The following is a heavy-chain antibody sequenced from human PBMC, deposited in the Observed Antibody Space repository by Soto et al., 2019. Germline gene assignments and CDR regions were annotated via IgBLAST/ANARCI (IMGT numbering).Heavy chain of an antibody. CDR1: GGSITTSSHY. D-gene: IGHD2-8*01. CDR2: IYYDGNT. J-gene: IGHJ4*02. Sequence: SETLSLTCTVSGGSITTSSHYWGWIRQSPGKGLECIGNIYYDGNTYYNPSLKSRVTISLDTSKNQISLRLTSVTDADAAVYYCARSSIEPRVLMYSSDFSCQGTRGTVST. CDR3: ARSSIEPRVLMYSSDF. V-gene: IGHV4-39*01.